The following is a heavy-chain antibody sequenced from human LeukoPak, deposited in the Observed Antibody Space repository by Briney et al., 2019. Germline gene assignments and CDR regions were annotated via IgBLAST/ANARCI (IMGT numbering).Heavy chain of an antibody. CDR2: IYYSGST. V-gene: IGHV4-30-4*01. J-gene: IGHJ4*02. CDR3: ASARGQTAELLWFGAIRNPSEAYYFDY. CDR1: GGSISSGDYY. D-gene: IGHD3-10*01. Sequence: SQTLSLTCTVSGGSISSGDYYWSWIRQPPGKGLEWIGYIYYSGSTYYNPSLKSRVTISVDTSKNQFSLKLSSVTAADTAVYYCASARGQTAELLWFGAIRNPSEAYYFDYWGQGTLVTVSS.